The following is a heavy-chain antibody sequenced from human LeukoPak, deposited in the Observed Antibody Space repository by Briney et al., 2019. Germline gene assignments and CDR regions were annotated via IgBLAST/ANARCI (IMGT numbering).Heavy chain of an antibody. CDR1: GFTFSSYA. V-gene: IGHV3-23*01. CDR2: IINSGATI. CDR3: AKDIHGDYGGLDY. J-gene: IGHJ4*02. Sequence: PGGSLRLSCAASGFTFSSYAMTWVRHAPGKGLAWVSTIINSGATIYYADSVKGRFTISRDNSKTTLDLQMNSLRAEDTAAYSCAKDIHGDYGGLDYWGQGTLVTASS. D-gene: IGHD4-17*01.